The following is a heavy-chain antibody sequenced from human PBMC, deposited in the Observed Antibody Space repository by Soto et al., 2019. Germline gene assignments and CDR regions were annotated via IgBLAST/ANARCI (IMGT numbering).Heavy chain of an antibody. CDR1: GFTFNIYG. CDR2: ISYDGSNQ. CDR3: AKDQASGQGSFDS. Sequence: GGSLRLSCASSGFTFNIYGMHWVRQAPDKGLEWVALISYDGSNQYYADSVKGRFTISRDNSKNTLFLQMNSLRADDTAVYYCAKDQASGQGSFDSWGQGTLVTV. V-gene: IGHV3-30*18. J-gene: IGHJ4*02.